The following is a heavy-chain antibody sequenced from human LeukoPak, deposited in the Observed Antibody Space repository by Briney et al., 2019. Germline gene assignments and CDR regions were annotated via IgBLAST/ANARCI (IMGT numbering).Heavy chain of an antibody. CDR1: GTSFTSYY. CDR3: ARMTTGHDY. V-gene: IGHV4-34*01. D-gene: IGHD4-17*01. J-gene: IGHJ4*02. Sequence: SETLSLTCGVSGTSFTSYYWSWIRQTPGKELEWIGEVNHSGYTNMNPSLKSRVTISVDTSKNQFSLMMTSVTAADTAVYFCARMTTGHDYWGQGILVTVSS. CDR2: VNHSGYT.